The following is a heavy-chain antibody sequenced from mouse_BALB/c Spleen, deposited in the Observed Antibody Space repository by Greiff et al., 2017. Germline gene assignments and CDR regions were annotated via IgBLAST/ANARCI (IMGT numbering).Heavy chain of an antibody. J-gene: IGHJ2*01. CDR1: GFTFSSFG. Sequence: DVMLVESGGGLVQPGGSRKLSCAASGFTFSSFGMHWVRQAPEKGLEWVAYISSGSSTIYYADTVKGRFTISRDNPKNTLFLQMTSLRSEDTAMYYCARDGYLYYFDYWGQGTTLTVSS. D-gene: IGHD2-3*01. V-gene: IGHV5-17*02. CDR2: ISSGSSTI. CDR3: ARDGYLYYFDY.